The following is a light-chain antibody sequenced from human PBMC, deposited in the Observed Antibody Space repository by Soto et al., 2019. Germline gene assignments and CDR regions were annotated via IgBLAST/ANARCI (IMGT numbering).Light chain of an antibody. Sequence: EIVLTQSPGTLSLSPGERATLSCRASQSVSSNYFAWYQQKPGQAPRLLIYGVSSRATGIPDRFSGSGSGTDFTLTISSLQSEDFAVYYCQQRSSWPPTFGQGTRLEIK. CDR1: QSVSSNY. CDR2: GVS. V-gene: IGKV3D-20*02. CDR3: QQRSSWPPT. J-gene: IGKJ5*01.